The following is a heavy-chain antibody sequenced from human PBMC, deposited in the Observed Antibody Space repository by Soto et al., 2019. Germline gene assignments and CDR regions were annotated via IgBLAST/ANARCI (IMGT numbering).Heavy chain of an antibody. CDR1: GDTDTNYV. CDR2: IFPKFGTT. Sequence: QVQLVQSGAEVKKPGSSVKVSCKASGDTDTNYVISWVRQAPGEGLEWMGGIFPKFGTTYSAQKLQDRLTITADESTSTVYMQLSSLRLDDTAVYYCEAEMTFGKLSVVWGQGTTVTVSS. CDR3: EAEMTFGKLSVV. D-gene: IGHD3-16*02. J-gene: IGHJ6*02. V-gene: IGHV1-69*01.